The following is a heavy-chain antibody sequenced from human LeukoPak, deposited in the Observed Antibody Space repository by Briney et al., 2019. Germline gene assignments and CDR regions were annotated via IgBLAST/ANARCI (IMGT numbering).Heavy chain of an antibody. D-gene: IGHD5-18*01. Sequence: PGGSLRLSCAASGFTFSSYAMHWVRQAPGKGLEWVAVISYDGSNKYYADSAKGRFTISRDNSKNTLYLQMNSLRAEDTAVYYCASHARYSYGYSAFDYWGQGTLVTVSS. V-gene: IGHV3-30*14. CDR3: ASHARYSYGYSAFDY. CDR1: GFTFSSYA. J-gene: IGHJ4*02. CDR2: ISYDGSNK.